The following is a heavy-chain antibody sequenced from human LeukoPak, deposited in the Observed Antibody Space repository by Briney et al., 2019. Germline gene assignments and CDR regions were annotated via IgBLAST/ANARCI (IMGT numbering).Heavy chain of an antibody. V-gene: IGHV3-43D*03. CDR3: AKGTSSWHEFDS. CDR2: ITWDGDST. J-gene: IGHJ4*02. D-gene: IGHD6-13*01. Sequence: GGSLRLSCAASGFTFDDYAMHWVRQAPGKGLEWVSLITWDGDSTYYADSVKGRFTISRDNSKNYLYLQMNSLRAEDTALYYCAKGTSSWHEFDSWGQGTLVTVSS. CDR1: GFTFDDYA.